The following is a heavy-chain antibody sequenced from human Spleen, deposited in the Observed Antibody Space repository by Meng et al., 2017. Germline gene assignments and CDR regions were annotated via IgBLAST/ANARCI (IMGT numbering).Heavy chain of an antibody. Sequence: GESLKISCAASGFTVSSNEMSWVRQAPGKGLEWVSSISGDSTYYADSGKGRFTISRDNAKNSMYLQLNSLRAEDTALYYCAKEGCSGGTCYSGTDYWGQGTLVTVSS. CDR2: ISGDST. D-gene: IGHD2-15*01. V-gene: IGHV3-38-3*01. J-gene: IGHJ4*02. CDR1: GFTVSSNE. CDR3: AKEGCSGGTCYSGTDY.